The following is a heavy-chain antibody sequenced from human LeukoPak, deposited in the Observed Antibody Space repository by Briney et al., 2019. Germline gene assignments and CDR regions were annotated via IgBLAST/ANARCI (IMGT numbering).Heavy chain of an antibody. CDR1: GGPIRSYY. CDR3: ARRRVEMTTITEDNWLDP. D-gene: IGHD5-24*01. CDR2: IYYSGST. V-gene: IGHV4-59*08. Sequence: PSETLSLTCTVSGGPIRSYYWSWIRQPPGKGLECIGYIYYSGSTNYNPSLKSRVTISVDTSKNQFSLKLSSVTAADTAVYYCARRRVEMTTITEDNWLDPWGQGTLVTVSS. J-gene: IGHJ5*02.